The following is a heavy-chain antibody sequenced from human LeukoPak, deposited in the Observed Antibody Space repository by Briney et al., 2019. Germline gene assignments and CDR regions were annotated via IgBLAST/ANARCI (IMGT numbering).Heavy chain of an antibody. CDR1: GFTFSSYA. D-gene: IGHD4-11*01. Sequence: QPGGSLRLSCAASGFTFSSYAMSWVRQAPGKGLEWVSAISGSGGSTYYADSVKGRFTISRDNAKNSLYLQMNSLRAEDTAVYYCARIFDNYEDWFDPWGQGTLVTVSS. J-gene: IGHJ5*02. CDR3: ARIFDNYEDWFDP. V-gene: IGHV3-23*01. CDR2: ISGSGGST.